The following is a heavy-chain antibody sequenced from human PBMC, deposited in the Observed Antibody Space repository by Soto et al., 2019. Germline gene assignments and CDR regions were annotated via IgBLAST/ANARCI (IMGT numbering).Heavy chain of an antibody. V-gene: IGHV1-46*03. CDR2: INPRGDTT. J-gene: IGHJ3*02. Sequence: QVQLVQSGAEVQKPGASVKVSCKASGYTITRYYIHWVRQAPGQGLEWMGRINPRGDTTRYAENLEGSIAMTRDTSTNTVYMVLSILRSADTAVYYCAREIIAVGWFGFDIWGQGTMVIVSS. CDR1: GYTITRYY. D-gene: IGHD2-15*01. CDR3: AREIIAVGWFGFDI.